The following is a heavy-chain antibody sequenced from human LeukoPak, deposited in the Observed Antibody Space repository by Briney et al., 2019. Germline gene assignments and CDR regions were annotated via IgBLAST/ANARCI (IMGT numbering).Heavy chain of an antibody. Sequence: SETLSLTCTVSGGSISRSYYYWGWIRQPPGKGLEWIGSVYYSGPPYYNPPLKRRVTISVATSKNQFSLKLSSVTAADTAVYYCARAKGWNGSGIPGYFDYWGQGTLVTVSS. CDR1: GGSISRSYYY. V-gene: IGHV4-39*07. CDR3: ARAKGWNGSGIPGYFDY. D-gene: IGHD3-10*01. CDR2: VYYSGPP. J-gene: IGHJ4*02.